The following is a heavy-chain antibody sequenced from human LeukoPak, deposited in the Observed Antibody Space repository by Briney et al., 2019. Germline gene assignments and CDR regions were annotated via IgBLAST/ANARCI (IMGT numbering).Heavy chain of an antibody. CDR2: ISGSGDST. V-gene: IGHV3-23*01. CDR1: GFTFSSYA. J-gene: IGHJ4*02. D-gene: IGHD3-22*01. CDR3: AKDLYYYDSSGYYYAVDY. Sequence: GGSLRLSCAASGFTFSSYAMSWVRQAPGKGLEWVSSISGSGDSTYYAESVKGRFTISRDNSKNTLYLQMNSLRAEATAVYYCAKDLYYYDSSGYYYAVDYWGQGTLVAVSS.